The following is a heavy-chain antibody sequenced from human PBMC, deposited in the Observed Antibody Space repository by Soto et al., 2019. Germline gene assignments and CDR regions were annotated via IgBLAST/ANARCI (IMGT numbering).Heavy chain of an antibody. Sequence: EVQLVESGGGFVKPGGSLRLSCAACGVTLSNAWMSWVRQAPGKGLEWVGRIKSKTDGGTTDYAAPVKGRFTISRDHSTNPPYLQTDSLNTEDTAVYYCTTDASYGDLNSFDTWVHGTMVTFSS. CDR1: GVTLSNAW. D-gene: IGHD4-17*01. CDR3: TTDASYGDLNSFDT. CDR2: IKSKTDGGTT. J-gene: IGHJ3*02. V-gene: IGHV3-15*01.